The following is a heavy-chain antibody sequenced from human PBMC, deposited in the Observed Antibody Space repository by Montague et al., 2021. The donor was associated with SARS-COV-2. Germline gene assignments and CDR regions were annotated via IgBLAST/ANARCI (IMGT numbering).Heavy chain of an antibody. CDR3: ARVVGFDFDY. V-gene: IGHV4-61*02. CDR2: IYTSGST. CDR1: GGSISSGSYY. Sequence: TLSLTCTVSGGSISSGSYYWSWIRQPAGKGLEWIGRIYTSGSTNYNPSLKSRVTISVETSKNQFSLKLSSVTAADTAVYYCARVVGFDFDYWGQGTLVTVSS. D-gene: IGHD2-21*01. J-gene: IGHJ4*02.